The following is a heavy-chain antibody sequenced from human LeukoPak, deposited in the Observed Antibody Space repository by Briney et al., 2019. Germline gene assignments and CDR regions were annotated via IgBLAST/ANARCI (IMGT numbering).Heavy chain of an antibody. Sequence: GGSLRLSCAASGFTFKSYGLHWGRQGPGKALGWLGIISYDGNKQHYAESVKGRFTISSDSSRNTLFLQMNSLRAEDTAVYYCARDSIAYGSGSYLHSWGQGTLVTVSS. CDR2: ISYDGNKQ. J-gene: IGHJ4*02. CDR3: ARDSIAYGSGSYLHS. D-gene: IGHD3-10*01. CDR1: GFTFKSYG. V-gene: IGHV3-30*04.